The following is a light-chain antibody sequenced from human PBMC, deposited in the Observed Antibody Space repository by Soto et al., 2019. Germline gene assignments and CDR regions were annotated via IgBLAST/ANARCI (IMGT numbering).Light chain of an antibody. Sequence: EIVMTQSPATLSVSPGERATLSCRASQSISSNLAWYQQKPGQAPRLLIYRASTRATGIPARFSGSGSGTEFTLTISSLQSEDFAVYYCQQYNNWPRGTFGGGTKVEIK. CDR1: QSISSN. CDR2: RAS. J-gene: IGKJ4*01. CDR3: QQYNNWPRGT. V-gene: IGKV3-15*01.